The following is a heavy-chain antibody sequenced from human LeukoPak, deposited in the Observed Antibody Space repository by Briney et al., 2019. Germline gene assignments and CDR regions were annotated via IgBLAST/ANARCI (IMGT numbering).Heavy chain of an antibody. V-gene: IGHV3-21*01. Sequence: GGSLRLSCAASGFTFSSDSMNWVRQAPGKGLEWVSSISSTSTYMYYVDLVKGRFTISRDNAKNSLYLQMNSLRAEDTAVYYCARRDCSGGSCSGFDYWGQGTLVTVSS. J-gene: IGHJ4*02. CDR2: ISSTSTYM. CDR1: GFTFSSDS. CDR3: ARRDCSGGSCSGFDY. D-gene: IGHD2-15*01.